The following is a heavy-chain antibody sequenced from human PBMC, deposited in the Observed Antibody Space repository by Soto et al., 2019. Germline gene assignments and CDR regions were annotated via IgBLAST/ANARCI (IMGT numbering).Heavy chain of an antibody. D-gene: IGHD6-6*01. CDR2: IYYNGTT. J-gene: IGHJ6*03. Sequence: VQLQESGEGLVKPSETLSLTCTVSGGSVSSYHWTWIRQSPGKGLEWIGYIYYNGTTEYTPSLKSRVTISVSTSKRHFSLRLTAVTAADTAVYYCAREFFWRSSSSPTYYYYLDGWGKGPRSPSP. V-gene: IGHV4-59*02. CDR1: GGSVSSYH. CDR3: AREFFWRSSSSPTYYYYLDG.